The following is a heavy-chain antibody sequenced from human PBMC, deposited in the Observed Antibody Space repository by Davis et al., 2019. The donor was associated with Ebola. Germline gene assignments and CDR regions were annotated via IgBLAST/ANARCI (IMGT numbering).Heavy chain of an antibody. CDR1: GGSISSGGYY. CDR3: ARGAGS. V-gene: IGHV4-39*07. J-gene: IGHJ4*02. CDR2: INHSGST. Sequence: MPSETLSLTCTVSGGSISSGGYYWSWIRQPPGKGLEWIGEINHSGSTNYNPSLKSRVTISVDTSKNQFSLKLSSVTAADTAVYYCARGAGSWGQGTLVTVSS.